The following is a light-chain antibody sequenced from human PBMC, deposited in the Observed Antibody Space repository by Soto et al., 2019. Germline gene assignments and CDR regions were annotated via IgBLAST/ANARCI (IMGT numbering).Light chain of an antibody. CDR2: SSN. CDR1: RSDIGSNT. CDR3: AAWDDSLSGPV. V-gene: IGLV1-44*01. Sequence: QSVLTQPPSASGTPGQRVTVSCSGCRSDIGSNTVNWYQQFPGTAPKLLIYSSNQRPSGVTDRFSGSKSGTSASLAISGLQSEDEADYYCAAWDDSLSGPVFGGGTKLTVL. J-gene: IGLJ2*01.